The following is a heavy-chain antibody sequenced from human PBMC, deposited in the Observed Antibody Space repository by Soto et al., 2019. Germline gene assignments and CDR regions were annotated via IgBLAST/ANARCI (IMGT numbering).Heavy chain of an antibody. Sequence: GGSLRLSCAASGFTFSSYAMSWVRQAPGEGLEWVSAISGSGGSTYYADSVRGRFTISRDNSKNTLYLQMNSLRAEDTAVYYCAKDYGNDYVWGSYRDNNWFDPWGQGALVTVS. CDR3: AKDYGNDYVWGSYRDNNWFDP. V-gene: IGHV3-23*01. J-gene: IGHJ5*02. CDR1: GFTFSSYA. CDR2: ISGSGGST. D-gene: IGHD3-16*02.